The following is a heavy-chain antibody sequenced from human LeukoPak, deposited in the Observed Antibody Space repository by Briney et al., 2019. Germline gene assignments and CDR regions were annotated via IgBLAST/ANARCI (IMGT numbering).Heavy chain of an antibody. V-gene: IGHV3-7*04. CDR3: ARDVRY. Sequence: PGRSLRLSCAASGFTFSRYGMHWVRRAPGKGLEWVATMNQNGDQTNYADSVRGRFTISRDNAKNSLYLQMNSLRAEDTAVYYCARDVRYWGRGTLVTVSS. J-gene: IGHJ4*02. CDR1: GFTFSRYG. CDR2: MNQNGDQT.